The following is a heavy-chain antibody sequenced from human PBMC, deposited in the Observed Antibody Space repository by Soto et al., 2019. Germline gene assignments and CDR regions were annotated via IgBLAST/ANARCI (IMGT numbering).Heavy chain of an antibody. D-gene: IGHD3-9*01. V-gene: IGHV3-11*05. J-gene: IGHJ3*02. CDR1: GFTFSDYY. CDR3: ARDADILPGSDAFDI. Sequence: QVQLVESGGGLVKPGGSLRLSCAASGFTFSDYYMSWIRQAPGKGLEWVSYISSSSSYTNYADSVKGRFTISRDNAKNSRYLQMNSLRAEDTAVYYCARDADILPGSDAFDIWGQGTMVTVSS. CDR2: ISSSSSYT.